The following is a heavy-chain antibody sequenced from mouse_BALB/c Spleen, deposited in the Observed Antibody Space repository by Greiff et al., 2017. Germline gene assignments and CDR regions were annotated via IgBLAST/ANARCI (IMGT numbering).Heavy chain of an antibody. V-gene: IGHV2-9*02. J-gene: IGHJ4*01. CDR1: GFSLTSYG. CDR2: IWAGGST. Sequence: VMLVESGPGLVAPSQSLSITCTVSGFSLTSYGVHWVRQPPGKGLEWLGVIWAGGSTNYNSALMSRLSISKDNSKSQVFLKMNSLQTDDTAMYYCARAYGYDVGYAMDYWGQGTSVTVSS. CDR3: ARAYGYDVGYAMDY. D-gene: IGHD2-2*01.